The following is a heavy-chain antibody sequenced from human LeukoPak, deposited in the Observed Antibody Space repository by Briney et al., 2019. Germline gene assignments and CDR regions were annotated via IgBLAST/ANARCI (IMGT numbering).Heavy chain of an antibody. D-gene: IGHD3-22*01. J-gene: IGHJ4*02. CDR3: AKGLIVVVITPDY. CDR2: ISSSGSTI. V-gene: IGHV3-48*03. Sequence: GGSLRLSCAASGFTFSSYEMNWVRQAPGKGLEWVSYISSSGSTIYYADSVKGRFTISRDNSKNTLYLQMNSLRAEDTAVYYCAKGLIVVVITPDYWGQGTLVTVSS. CDR1: GFTFSSYE.